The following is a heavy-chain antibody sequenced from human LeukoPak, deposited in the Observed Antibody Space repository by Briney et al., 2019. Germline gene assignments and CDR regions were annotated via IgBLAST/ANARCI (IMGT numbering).Heavy chain of an antibody. CDR1: GGSISSYY. J-gene: IGHJ4*02. CDR3: ARDRVAVAGYFDY. CDR2: IYYSGST. D-gene: IGHD6-19*01. V-gene: IGHV4-59*01. Sequence: PSETLSLTCTVSGGSISSYYWSWIRQPPGKGLEWIGYIYYSGSTNYNPSLKSRVTISIDTSKNQLSLKLSSVTAADTAVYYCARDRVAVAGYFDYWGQGTLVTVSS.